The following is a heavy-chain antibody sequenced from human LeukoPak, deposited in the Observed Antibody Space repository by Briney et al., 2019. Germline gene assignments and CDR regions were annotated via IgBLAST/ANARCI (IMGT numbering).Heavy chain of an antibody. CDR1: GFTLSDYW. CDR2: IKEDGSDK. V-gene: IGHV3-7*01. J-gene: IGHJ6*04. CDR3: VRESSVWIGPGIGRPLDV. D-gene: IGHD3-16*01. Sequence: PGGSLRLSCAGSGFTLSDYWMTWVRQARGRGLEWVANIKEDGSDKQYVDYVQGRFTISRDNAENSLYLQMNSLRGEDTAVYYCVRESSVWIGPGIGRPLDVWGKGTAVTVSS.